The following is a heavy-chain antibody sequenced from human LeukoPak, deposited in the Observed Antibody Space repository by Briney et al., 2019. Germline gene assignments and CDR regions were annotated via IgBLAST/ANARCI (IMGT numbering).Heavy chain of an antibody. CDR1: GGTFSRYA. CDR3: SRDGPRYYMDV. Sequence: SSVTVSRKASGGTFSRYAINWVRRAPGQGLEWMGGIIPIFGTANYAQKFQGRVTITTDESTSTAYMELSSLRSEDTAVYYCSRDGPRYYMDVWGKGTTVTVSS. CDR2: IIPIFGTA. J-gene: IGHJ6*03. V-gene: IGHV1-69*05.